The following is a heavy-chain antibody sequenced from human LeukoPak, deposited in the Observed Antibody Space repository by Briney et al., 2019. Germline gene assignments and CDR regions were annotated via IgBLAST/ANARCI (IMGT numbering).Heavy chain of an antibody. CDR1: GGSISGYY. CDR3: ARAVGFNCSSTSCALVGGTYYFDY. CDR2: INHSGST. V-gene: IGHV4-34*01. Sequence: PSETLSLTCTVSGGSISGYYWSWIRQPPGKGLEWIGEINHSGSTNYNPSLKSRVTISVDTSKNQFSLKLSSVTAADTAVYYCARAVGFNCSSTSCALVGGTYYFDYWGQGTLVTVSS. J-gene: IGHJ4*02. D-gene: IGHD2-2*01.